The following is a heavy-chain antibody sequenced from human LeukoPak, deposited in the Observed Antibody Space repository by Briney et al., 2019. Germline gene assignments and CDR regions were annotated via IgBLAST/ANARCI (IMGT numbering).Heavy chain of an antibody. D-gene: IGHD5-18*01. CDR1: GFTFSTYA. V-gene: IGHV3-23*01. CDR2: VTSGGDT. Sequence: PGGSLRLSCAASGFTFSTYAMNWVRQAPGKGLEWVSSVTSGGDTYYADSVKGRFTISRDNSKNTLSLQMSSLRAEDTAIYYCATGIQLWWTFDSWGQGTLVPSPQ. J-gene: IGHJ4*02. CDR3: ATGIQLWWTFDS.